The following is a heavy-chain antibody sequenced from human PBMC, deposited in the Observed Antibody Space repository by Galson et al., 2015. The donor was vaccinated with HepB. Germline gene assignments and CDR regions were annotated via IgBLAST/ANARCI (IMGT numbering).Heavy chain of an antibody. V-gene: IGHV1-2*02. CDR3: ARDPRGYCGRTSCSPNWIDS. Sequence: SVKVSCKASGYTFTDYYIHWMRQAPGQGLEWMGWINPNTGGTNNPQTFQGRVTMTRDTSISTAYMELTSLRSDDTAVYYCARDPRGYCGRTSCSPNWIDSWGQGTLVTVSS. D-gene: IGHD2-2*01. CDR1: GYTFTDYY. CDR2: INPNTGGT. J-gene: IGHJ5*01.